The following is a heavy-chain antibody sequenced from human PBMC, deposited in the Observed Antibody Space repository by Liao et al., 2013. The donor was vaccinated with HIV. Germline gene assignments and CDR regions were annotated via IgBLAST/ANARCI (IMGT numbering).Heavy chain of an antibody. D-gene: IGHD6-13*01. CDR1: GDSFSGYF. Sequence: QVQLQQWGAGLLKPSETLSLTCAVYGDSFSGYFWTWIRQPPGKGLEWIGDINHTGSTNYNPSLKSRVTISVDTSKNQFSLRLTSVTAADTAVYYCAREIAAAIDYWGQGTLVTVSS. J-gene: IGHJ4*02. CDR3: AREIAAAIDY. CDR2: INHTGST. V-gene: IGHV4-34*01.